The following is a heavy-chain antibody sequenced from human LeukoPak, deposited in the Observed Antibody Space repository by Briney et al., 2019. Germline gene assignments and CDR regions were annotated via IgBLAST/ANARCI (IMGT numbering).Heavy chain of an antibody. CDR2: IYYSGNT. Sequence: PSETLSLTCTVPGGSISTYYWSWIRQPPGKGLEWIGYIYYSGNTNYNPSLKSRVAISVDTSNNQFPLNLNSVTAADTAVYYCARGSRGDGAAFDIWGQGTMVTVSS. J-gene: IGHJ3*02. CDR3: ARGSRGDGAAFDI. CDR1: GGSISTYY. V-gene: IGHV4-59*01. D-gene: IGHD7-27*01.